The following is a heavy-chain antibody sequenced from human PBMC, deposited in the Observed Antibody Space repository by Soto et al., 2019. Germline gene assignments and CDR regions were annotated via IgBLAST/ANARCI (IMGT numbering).Heavy chain of an antibody. Sequence: QLQLQESGPGLVKPSETLSLTCTVSGDSINSRGYYWGWIRQPPGKGLEWIGSIYDSGSPYYSPSIKSRVTISVDTSKNQFSLKLTSVTAADTAVYFCGRSRLSGYYMEDVWGKGTTVTVSS. V-gene: IGHV4-39*01. D-gene: IGHD3-22*01. J-gene: IGHJ6*04. CDR1: GDSINSRGYY. CDR2: IYDSGSP. CDR3: GRSRLSGYYMEDV.